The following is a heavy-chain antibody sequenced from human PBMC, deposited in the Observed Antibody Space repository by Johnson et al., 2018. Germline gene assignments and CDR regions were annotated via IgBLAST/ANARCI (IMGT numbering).Heavy chain of an antibody. CDR1: GYTFSNYW. V-gene: IGHV5-51*03. Sequence: VQLVESGAEVKKPGESLKISCKGSGYTFSNYWIGWVRQMPGKGLEWMGINYPGDSDTRYSPSFQGQVTISADKSITTAFLQWSSLKASDTAMYYCARRIANCPGGTCYSSYFDYWGQGTLVTVSS. CDR3: ARRIANCPGGTCYSSYFDY. J-gene: IGHJ4*02. CDR2: NYPGDSDT. D-gene: IGHD2-15*01.